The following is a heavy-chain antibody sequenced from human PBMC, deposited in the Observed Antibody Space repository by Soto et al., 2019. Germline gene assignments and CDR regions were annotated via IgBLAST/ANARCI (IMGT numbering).Heavy chain of an antibody. CDR1: GFTFNIYG. V-gene: IGHV3-30*18. Sequence: SGGSLRLSCAASGFTFNIYGMHWVRQAPDKGLEWVALISYDGSNQYYADSVKGRFTISRDNSKNTLFLQMNSLRADDAAVYYCAKAQPSGQGSFDSWGQGTLVTFSS. J-gene: IGHJ4*02. CDR2: ISYDGSNQ. CDR3: AKAQPSGQGSFDS.